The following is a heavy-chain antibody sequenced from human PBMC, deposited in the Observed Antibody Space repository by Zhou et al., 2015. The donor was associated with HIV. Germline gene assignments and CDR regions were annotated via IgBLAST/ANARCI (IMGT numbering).Heavy chain of an antibody. Sequence: QVQLVQSGAEVKKPGSSVKVSCKASGGTFSSYTISWVRQAPGQGLEWMGRIIPILGIANYAQKFQGRVTITADKSTSTAYMELSSLRSEDTAVYYCARARRRYSSSSESTYGMDVWGQGTTVTVSS. CDR3: ARARRRYSSSSESTYGMDV. V-gene: IGHV1-69*02. CDR1: GGTFSSYT. CDR2: IIPILGIA. D-gene: IGHD6-6*01. J-gene: IGHJ6*02.